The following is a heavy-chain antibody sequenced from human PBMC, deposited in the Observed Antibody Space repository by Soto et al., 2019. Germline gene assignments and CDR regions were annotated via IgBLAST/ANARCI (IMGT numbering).Heavy chain of an antibody. CDR2: IYYNGSP. CDR3: DGYAYSSDFSGLEP. CDR1: GGSISSSHYY. V-gene: IGHV4-39*01. J-gene: IGHJ5*02. Sequence: SETLSLTCTVSGGSISSSHYYWGWIRQPPGKGLEWIGNIYYNGSPYYNPSLESRVTISLDKSRNQLSLKLTSVTAADTAVYYCDGYAYSSDFSGLEPLGQGTVVTVAS. D-gene: IGHD3-16*01.